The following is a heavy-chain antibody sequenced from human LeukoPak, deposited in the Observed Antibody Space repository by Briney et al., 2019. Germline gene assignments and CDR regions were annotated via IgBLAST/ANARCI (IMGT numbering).Heavy chain of an antibody. CDR2: IKQDGSER. CDR3: ARDGGHSTDLDY. CDR1: GFTFSRHW. V-gene: IGHV3-7*01. Sequence: PGGSLRLSCATSGFTFSRHWMTWVRQAPGKGPEWVANIKQDGSERYYVHSVKGRFTISRDNAKNSLYLQMNSLRAEDTAVYYCARDGGHSTDLDYWDQGILVTVSS. J-gene: IGHJ4*02. D-gene: IGHD2-8*02.